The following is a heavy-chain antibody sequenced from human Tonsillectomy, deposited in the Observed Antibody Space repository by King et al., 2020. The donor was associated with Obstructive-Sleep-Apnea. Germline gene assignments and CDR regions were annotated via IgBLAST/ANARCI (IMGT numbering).Heavy chain of an antibody. Sequence: VQLVESGGGLVKPGGSLRLSCAASGFTFSDYYMSWIRQAPGKGLEWVSYISSSGNTIYYADSVKGRFTLSRDNAKNSLYLQINSLRAEDTAVYYCAREEMATITPAFDYWGQGTLVTVSS. CDR2: ISSSGNTI. CDR3: AREEMATITPAFDY. CDR1: GFTFSDYY. D-gene: IGHD5-24*01. V-gene: IGHV3-11*01. J-gene: IGHJ4*02.